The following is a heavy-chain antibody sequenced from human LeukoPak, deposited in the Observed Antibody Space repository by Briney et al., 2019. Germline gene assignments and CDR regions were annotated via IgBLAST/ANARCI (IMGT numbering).Heavy chain of an antibody. CDR3: ATSRRYNWTYAGWFHP. J-gene: IGHJ5*02. CDR1: GGSISSSSYY. V-gene: IGHV4-39*07. D-gene: IGHD1-7*01. CDR2: IYYSGST. Sequence: SETLSLTCTVSGGSISSSSYYWGWLRQPPGKGREGIGSIYYSGSTYYNPSLKSRVTISVDKSKNQLSLKLRAVTAADTAVYYCATSRRYNWTYAGWFHPWGQGTLVTVSS.